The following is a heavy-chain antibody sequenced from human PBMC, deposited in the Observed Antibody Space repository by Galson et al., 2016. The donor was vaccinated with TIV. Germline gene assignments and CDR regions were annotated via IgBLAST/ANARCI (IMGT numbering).Heavy chain of an antibody. V-gene: IGHV1-69*13. Sequence: SVKVSCKASGGSFSSHVFSWVRQAPGQGLEWMGGIIPLFGSANYAQKFQGRVTITADESTSTAYMELSRLRSEDTAIYYCATDRNTAMDTYYYYYGVDVWGQGTTVTVSS. CDR2: IIPLFGSA. CDR1: GGSFSSHV. D-gene: IGHD5-18*01. J-gene: IGHJ6*02. CDR3: ATDRNTAMDTYYYYYGVDV.